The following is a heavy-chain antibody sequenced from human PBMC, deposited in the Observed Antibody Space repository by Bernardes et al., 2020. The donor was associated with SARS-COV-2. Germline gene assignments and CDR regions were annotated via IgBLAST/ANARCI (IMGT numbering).Heavy chain of an antibody. D-gene: IGHD5-12*01. Sequence: GGSLRLSCAASGFTVSNDFINWVRQAPGKGLEWVSGIYSGTDIKYADSVKGRFTISRDNSKNTVYLQMNSLRPEDTAVYYCARDLTIMGMDIWGHGTTVTVSS. J-gene: IGHJ6*02. CDR2: IYSGTDI. CDR3: ARDLTIMGMDI. V-gene: IGHV3-66*02. CDR1: GFTVSNDF.